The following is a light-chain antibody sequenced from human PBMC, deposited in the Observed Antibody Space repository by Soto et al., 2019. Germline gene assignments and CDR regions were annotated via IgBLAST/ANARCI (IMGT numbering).Light chain of an antibody. J-gene: IGKJ5*01. CDR1: QNVDKF. CDR3: QQRKNWPPIT. V-gene: IGKV3-11*01. Sequence: IVLTQSPGTLSLSPWERATLSCRASQNVDKFLAWYQQRPGQPPRLLIFDSSNRATGVPVRFSGSGSGTVFTLTIGSLEPEDSAVYYCQQRKNWPPITFGQGTRLEIK. CDR2: DSS.